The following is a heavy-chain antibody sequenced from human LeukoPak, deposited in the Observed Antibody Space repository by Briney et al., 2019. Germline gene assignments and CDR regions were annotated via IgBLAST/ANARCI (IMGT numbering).Heavy chain of an antibody. Sequence: ASVKVSCKASGYTFTGYYMHWVRQAPGQGLEWMGWINPNSGGTNYAQKLQGRVTMTTDTSTSTAYMELRSLRSDDTAVYYCASGYSYANDAFDIWGQGTMVTVSS. J-gene: IGHJ3*02. CDR2: INPNSGGT. CDR3: ASGYSYANDAFDI. CDR1: GYTFTGYY. D-gene: IGHD5-18*01. V-gene: IGHV1-2*02.